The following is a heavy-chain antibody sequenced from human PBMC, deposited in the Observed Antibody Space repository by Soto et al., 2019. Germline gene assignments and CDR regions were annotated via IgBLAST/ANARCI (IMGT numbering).Heavy chain of an antibody. CDR2: IYWDGDK. Sequence: QITLKESGPTLVKPTQTLTLTCTFSGFSLNTGGLGVGWIRQPPGKALEWLALIYWDGDKRYSPSLQSRLSITKDPSNTRVXLXMXXMDPVDTATYYCVHSRCGGDCLRSYSSHYHYGMDVWGQGNTVTVSS. CDR1: GFSLNTGGLG. CDR3: VHSRCGGDCLRSYSSHYHYGMDV. D-gene: IGHD2-21*02. J-gene: IGHJ6*02. V-gene: IGHV2-5*02.